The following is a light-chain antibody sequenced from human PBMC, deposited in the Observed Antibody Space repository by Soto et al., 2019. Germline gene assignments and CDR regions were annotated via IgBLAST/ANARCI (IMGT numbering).Light chain of an antibody. V-gene: IGKV3-15*01. J-gene: IGKJ1*01. CDR1: QSVSSN. Sequence: EMVLTQAQDTMAVSPLERSKIYCRASQSVSSNLAWYQQKPGQAPRLLIYGASTRATGIPARFSGSGSGTEFTLTISSLQSEDFAVYYCQQYNNWPRTLGQGTKVDIK. CDR2: GAS. CDR3: QQYNNWPRT.